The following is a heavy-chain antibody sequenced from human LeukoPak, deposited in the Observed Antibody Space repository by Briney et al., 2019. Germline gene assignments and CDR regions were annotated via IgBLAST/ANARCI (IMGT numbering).Heavy chain of an antibody. CDR1: GGTFSSYA. D-gene: IGHD3-3*01. CDR2: IIPIFGTA. CDR3: AKYYDFWSGFAGYAFDI. J-gene: IGHJ3*02. Sequence: ASVKVSCKASGGTFSSYAISWVRQAPGQGLEWMGGIIPIFGTANYAQKFQGRVTITADESTSTAYMELSSLRSEDTAVYYCAKYYDFWSGFAGYAFDIWGQGTMVTVSS. V-gene: IGHV1-69*13.